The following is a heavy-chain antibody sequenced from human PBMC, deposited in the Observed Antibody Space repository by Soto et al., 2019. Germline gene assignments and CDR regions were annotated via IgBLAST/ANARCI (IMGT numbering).Heavy chain of an antibody. V-gene: IGHV1-18*01. CDR1: GYTFTGYG. CDR2: ISAYNGNT. D-gene: IGHD3-9*01. Sequence: GASVKVSCKASGYTFTGYGISWVRQAPGQGLEWMGWISAYNGNTNYAQKLQGRVTMTTDTSTSTAYMELRSLRSDDTAVYYCARNYDILTGYYPFDYWGQGTLVTVSS. J-gene: IGHJ4*02. CDR3: ARNYDILTGYYPFDY.